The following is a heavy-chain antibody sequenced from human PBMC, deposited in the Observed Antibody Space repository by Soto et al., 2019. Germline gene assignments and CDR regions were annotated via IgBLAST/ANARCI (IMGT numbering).Heavy chain of an antibody. CDR2: IDPSDSYT. Sequence: GESLKISCKAFEYRFASYWISWVRQMPGKGLEWMGRIDPSDSYTSYSPAFQGHVTISVDNSISTAYLQWSSLKASDTAVYYCARTWAQDYGSGSSPASYYYYGMDVWGQGTTVTVSS. J-gene: IGHJ6*02. V-gene: IGHV5-10-1*01. CDR1: EYRFASYW. CDR3: ARTWAQDYGSGSSPASYYYYGMDV. D-gene: IGHD3-10*01.